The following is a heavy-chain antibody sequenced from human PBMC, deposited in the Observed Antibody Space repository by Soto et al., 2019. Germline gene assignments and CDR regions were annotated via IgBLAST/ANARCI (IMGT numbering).Heavy chain of an antibody. CDR2: INHSGST. D-gene: IGHD5-12*01. CDR3: ARWNYYYYGMDV. V-gene: IGHV4-34*01. J-gene: IGHJ6*02. Sequence: SETLSLTCAVYGGSFSGYYWSWIPQPPGKGLEWIGEINHSGSTNYNPSLKSRVTISVDTSKNQFSLKLSSVTAADTAVYYCARWNYYYYGMDVWGQGTTVTAP. CDR1: GGSFSGYY.